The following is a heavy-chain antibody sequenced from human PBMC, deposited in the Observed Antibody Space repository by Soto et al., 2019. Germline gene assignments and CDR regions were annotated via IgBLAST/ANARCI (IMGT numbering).Heavy chain of an antibody. CDR1: GFTFSSYG. J-gene: IGHJ6*03. CDR2: ISYDGSNK. Sequence: QVQLVESGGGVVQPGRSLRLSCAASGFTFSSYGMHWVRQAPGKGLEWVAVISYDGSNKYYADSVKGRFTISRDNSKNTLYLQMTSLRAEDTAVYYCAKDFRSGYAPYMDVWGKGNTVTVSS. D-gene: IGHD5-12*01. CDR3: AKDFRSGYAPYMDV. V-gene: IGHV3-30*18.